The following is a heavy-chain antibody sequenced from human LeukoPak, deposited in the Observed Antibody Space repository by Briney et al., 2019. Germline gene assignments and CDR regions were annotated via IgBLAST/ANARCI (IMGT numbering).Heavy chain of an antibody. V-gene: IGHV4-39*01. CDR1: GGSISSSSYY. D-gene: IGHD1-26*01. J-gene: IGHJ5*02. Sequence: SETLSLTCTVSGGSISSSSYYWGWIRQPPGKGLEWIGSIYYSGSTYYNPSLKSRVTISVDTSKNQFSLKLSSVTAADTAVYYCARPSSESIVGATSNWFDPWGQGTLVTVSS. CDR2: IYYSGST. CDR3: ARPSSESIVGATSNWFDP.